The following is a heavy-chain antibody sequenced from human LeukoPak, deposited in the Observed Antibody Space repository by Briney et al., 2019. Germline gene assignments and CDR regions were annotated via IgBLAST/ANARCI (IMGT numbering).Heavy chain of an antibody. CDR2: IYYSGST. CDR3: ASNFYGSGTPPAFDI. V-gene: IGHV4-39*01. J-gene: IGHJ3*02. CDR1: GGSISSSSYY. D-gene: IGHD3-10*01. Sequence: PSETLSLTCTVSGGSISSSSYYWGWLRQPPGKGLEWIGSIYYSGSTYYNPSLKSRVTISVDTSKSQFSLKLSSVTAADTAVYYCASNFYGSGTPPAFDIWGQGTMVTVSS.